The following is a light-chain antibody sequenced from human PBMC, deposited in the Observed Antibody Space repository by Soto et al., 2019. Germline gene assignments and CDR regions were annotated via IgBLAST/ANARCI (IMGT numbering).Light chain of an antibody. CDR2: EDR. V-gene: IGLV2-23*01. CDR3: CSYAGSNTVI. J-gene: IGLJ2*01. Sequence: QSVLTQPASVSGSPGQSITISCTGTSSNIGNYKLVSWYQQHPGKAPKLIIYEDRKRPSGLSNRFSGSKSGHTASLTISGLQAEDEADYYCCSYAGSNTVIFGGGTKLTVL. CDR1: SSNIGNYKL.